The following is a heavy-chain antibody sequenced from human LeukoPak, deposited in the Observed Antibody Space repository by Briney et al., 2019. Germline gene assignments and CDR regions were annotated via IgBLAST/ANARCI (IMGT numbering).Heavy chain of an antibody. D-gene: IGHD3-22*01. J-gene: IGHJ6*03. V-gene: IGHV3-30*02. Sequence: GGSLRLSCAASGFTFSSYGMHWVRQAPGKGLEWVAFIWYDGSNKYYADSVKGRFTISRDNSKNTLYLQMYSLRAEDTAVYYCAVTYDKDYYYMDVWGKGTTVTVSS. CDR2: IWYDGSNK. CDR1: GFTFSSYG. CDR3: AVTYDKDYYYMDV.